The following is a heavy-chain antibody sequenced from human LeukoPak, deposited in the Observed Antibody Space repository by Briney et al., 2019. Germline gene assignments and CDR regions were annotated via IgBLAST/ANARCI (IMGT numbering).Heavy chain of an antibody. CDR1: GFTFSSYA. Sequence: GGSLRLSCAASGFTFSSYALHWVRQAPGKGLEYVSSISSNGGSTYYADSVRGRFTISRDNSNNSLYLQMGSLSAADMALYYCARQRLQLGGLSSFLDYWGQGSLVTVSS. CDR2: ISSNGGST. J-gene: IGHJ4*02. CDR3: ARQRLQLGGLSSFLDY. V-gene: IGHV3-64*02. D-gene: IGHD3-16*02.